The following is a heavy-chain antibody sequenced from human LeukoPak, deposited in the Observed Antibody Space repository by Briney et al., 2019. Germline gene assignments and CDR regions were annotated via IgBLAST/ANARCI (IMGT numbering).Heavy chain of an antibody. J-gene: IGHJ4*02. CDR1: GGSISSGGYY. Sequence: PSETLSLTCTVSGGSISSGGYYWSWIRQHPGKGLEWIGYIYYSGSTYCNPSLKSRVTISVDTSKNQFSLKLSSVTAVDTAVYYCASTDSSGYGYWGQGTLVTVSS. CDR2: IYYSGST. CDR3: ASTDSSGYGY. V-gene: IGHV4-31*03. D-gene: IGHD3-22*01.